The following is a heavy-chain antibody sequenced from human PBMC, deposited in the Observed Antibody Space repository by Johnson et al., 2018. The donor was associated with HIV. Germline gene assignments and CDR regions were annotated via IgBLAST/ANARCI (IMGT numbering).Heavy chain of an antibody. CDR2: IQEDGSAK. V-gene: IGHV3-7*01. J-gene: IGHJ3*02. Sequence: VQLVESGGGLVQPGGSLRLSCAASGFTFSSYWMSWVRQAPGKGLEWVANIQEDGSAKYYVDTVKGRFTISRDNAKNSMFLQMNSLRAEDTAVYYCASVRGLIAFDIWGQGTMVTVSS. CDR3: ASVRGLIAFDI. CDR1: GFTFSSYW.